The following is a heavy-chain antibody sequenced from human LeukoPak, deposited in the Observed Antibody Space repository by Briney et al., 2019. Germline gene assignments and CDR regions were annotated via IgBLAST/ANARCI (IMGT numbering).Heavy chain of an antibody. CDR2: IYTSGST. J-gene: IGHJ4*02. V-gene: IGHV4-4*07. CDR3: AREGYSSGWSHFDY. D-gene: IGHD6-19*01. CDR1: GGSISSYY. Sequence: SETLSLTCTVSGGSISSYYRSWIRQPAGKGLEWIGRIYTSGSTNYNPSLKSRVTMSVDTSKNQFSLKLSSVTAADTAVYYCAREGYSSGWSHFDYWGQGTLVTVSS.